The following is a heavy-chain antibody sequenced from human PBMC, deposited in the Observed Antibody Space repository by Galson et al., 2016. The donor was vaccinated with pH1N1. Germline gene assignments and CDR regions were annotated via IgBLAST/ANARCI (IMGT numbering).Heavy chain of an antibody. D-gene: IGHD1-26*01. CDR3: AKAHTTRSGTYPYFFDY. Sequence: SLRLSCAASGFTFSSYAVSWVRQAPGKGLEWVSGISGGGGSTYYADSVKGRFTISRDNSRNTVYLQMNSLRADDTAVYYCAKAHTTRSGTYPYFFDYWGQGTLVTVSS. CDR2: ISGGGGST. J-gene: IGHJ4*02. CDR1: GFTFSSYA. V-gene: IGHV3-23*01.